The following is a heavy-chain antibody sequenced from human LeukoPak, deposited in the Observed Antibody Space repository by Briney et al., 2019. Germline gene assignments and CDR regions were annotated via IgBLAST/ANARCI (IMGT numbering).Heavy chain of an antibody. Sequence: ASVKVSCKASGYTFTNYGISWVRQAPGQGLEWVGWIGLYNGRINYAQRFQGRVTVTADTSTSTAYMELTSLRSDDTAVYYCARAELDYGYWGQGTLVTVSS. J-gene: IGHJ4*02. CDR1: GYTFTNYG. V-gene: IGHV1-18*04. CDR3: ARAELDYGY. CDR2: IGLYNGRI. D-gene: IGHD1-1*01.